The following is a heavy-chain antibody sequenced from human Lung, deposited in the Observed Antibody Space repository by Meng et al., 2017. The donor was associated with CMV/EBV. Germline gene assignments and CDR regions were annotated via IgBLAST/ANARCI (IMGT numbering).Heavy chain of an antibody. CDR3: ARGINGGCGD. V-gene: IGHV6-1*02. D-gene: IGHD4-23*01. CDR2: TYYRSKWYH. J-gene: IGHJ4*02. Sequence: QVRRRTAGPRLVTPPQTLSLTVVISGDIVSSNSAAWHWIRQSPSRGLEWLGRTYYRSKWYHEYAVSVKSRITISPDTPKNQFSLQLNSMTPEDTAVYYCARGINGGCGDWGQGTLVTVSS. CDR1: GDIVSSNSAA.